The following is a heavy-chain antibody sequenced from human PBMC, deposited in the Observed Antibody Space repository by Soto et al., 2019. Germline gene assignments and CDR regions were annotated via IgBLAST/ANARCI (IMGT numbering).Heavy chain of an antibody. CDR1: GFAFNNYG. CDR3: AREDSIIIPAVSDF. Sequence: GGSLRLSCTVSGFAFNNYGINWVRQAPGKGLEWVSSISKSDYTYYSDSVKGRFAISRDNAKSSVSLQMNTLRVEDTAVYYCAREDSIIIPAVSDFWGQGTLVTVSS. D-gene: IGHD2-2*01. V-gene: IGHV3-21*01. J-gene: IGHJ4*02. CDR2: ISKSDYT.